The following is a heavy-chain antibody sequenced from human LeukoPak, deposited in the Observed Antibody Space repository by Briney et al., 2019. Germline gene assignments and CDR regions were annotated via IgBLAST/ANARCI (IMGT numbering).Heavy chain of an antibody. D-gene: IGHD2-2*01. CDR1: GYTFTGYN. V-gene: IGHV1-2*02. CDR3: AGGYCSSTSCPHTTQHYYYGMDV. J-gene: IGHJ6*02. Sequence: ASVKVSCKASGYTFTGYNMHWVRQAPGQGLEWMGWINPNSGGTNYAQKSQGRVTMTRDTSISTAYMELSRLRSDDTAVYYCAGGYCSSTSCPHTTQHYYYGMDVWGQGTTVTVSS. CDR2: INPNSGGT.